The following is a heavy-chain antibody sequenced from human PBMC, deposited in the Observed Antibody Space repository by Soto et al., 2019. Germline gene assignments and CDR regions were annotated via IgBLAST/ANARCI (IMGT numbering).Heavy chain of an antibody. D-gene: IGHD5-18*01. Sequence: GGSLGLSCAASGFMFSAYWMSWVRQAPGKGLEWVANIHGDGGKIYYVDSVKGRFTISRDNAKRSLYLQMNSLRAEDTAVYYCARDFYGGYTYGPGDYWGQGALVTVSS. V-gene: IGHV3-7*01. CDR3: ARDFYGGYTYGPGDY. CDR1: GFMFSAYW. CDR2: IHGDGGKI. J-gene: IGHJ4*02.